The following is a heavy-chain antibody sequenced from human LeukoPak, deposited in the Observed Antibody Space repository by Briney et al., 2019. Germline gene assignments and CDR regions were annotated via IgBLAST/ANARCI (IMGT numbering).Heavy chain of an antibody. J-gene: IGHJ5*02. Sequence: ASVKVSCKASGYTFTSYDINWVRQATGQGLEWMGWMNPNSGNTGYAQKFQGRVTMTRNTSISTAYMELSSLRSEDTAVYYCARSRINYGSGTNWFDPWGQGTLVTVSS. CDR2: MNPNSGNT. CDR1: GYTFTSYD. D-gene: IGHD3-10*01. V-gene: IGHV1-8*01. CDR3: ARSRINYGSGTNWFDP.